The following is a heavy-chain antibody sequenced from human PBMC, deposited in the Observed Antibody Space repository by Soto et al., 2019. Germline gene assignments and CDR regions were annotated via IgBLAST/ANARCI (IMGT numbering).Heavy chain of an antibody. CDR2: IYYSGST. CDR3: ARGPIVYVYGNNLFDP. D-gene: IGHD3-16*01. Sequence: PSETLSLTCTVSGGSISSYYWSWIRQPPGKGLEWIGYIYYSGSTNYNPSLKSRVTISVDTSKNQFSLKLSSVTAADTAVYYCARGPIVYVYGNNLFDPWGQGTLVTVS. V-gene: IGHV4-59*01. J-gene: IGHJ5*02. CDR1: GGSISSYY.